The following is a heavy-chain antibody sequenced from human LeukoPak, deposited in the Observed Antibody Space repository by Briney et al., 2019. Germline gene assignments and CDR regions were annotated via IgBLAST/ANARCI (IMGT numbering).Heavy chain of an antibody. CDR3: AGKRTDGHVGS. Sequence: SETLSLTCTVSGGSMYSYYWSWIRQAPGKGLEWIGYVYYSGSTKYIPSLKSRLTISAATTKNQLSLRLNSVTAADAAVYYCAGKRTDGHVGSWGQGVLVTVSS. D-gene: IGHD5-24*01. J-gene: IGHJ4*02. CDR1: GGSMYSYY. V-gene: IGHV4-59*01. CDR2: VYYSGST.